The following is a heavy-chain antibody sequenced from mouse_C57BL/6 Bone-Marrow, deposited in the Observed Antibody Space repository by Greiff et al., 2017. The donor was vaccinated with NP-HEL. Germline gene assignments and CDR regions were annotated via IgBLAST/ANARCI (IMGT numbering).Heavy chain of an antibody. Sequence: VQLQQSGAELVRPGASVKLSCTASGFNIKDDYMHWVKQRPEQGLEWIGWVDPENGYTGSASKFQGKATITADTSSNTAYLQLSSLTSEDTAVYYCTLRWAMDYWGQGTSVTVSS. J-gene: IGHJ4*01. CDR1: GFNIKDDY. CDR2: VDPENGYT. D-gene: IGHD1-1*01. V-gene: IGHV14-4*01. CDR3: TLRWAMDY.